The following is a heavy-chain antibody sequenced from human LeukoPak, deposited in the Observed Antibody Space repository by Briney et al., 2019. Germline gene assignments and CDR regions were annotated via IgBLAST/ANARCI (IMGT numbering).Heavy chain of an antibody. J-gene: IGHJ4*02. CDR1: GYTFTGYY. V-gene: IGHV1-2*02. D-gene: IGHD1-26*01. Sequence: ASVKVSCKASGYTFTGYYMHWVRQAPGQGLEWMGWINPNSGGTNNAQKFQGRVTMPRDTSISTAYMELSRLRSDDTAVYYCATLRGMYYFDYWGQGTLVTVSS. CDR3: ATLRGMYYFDY. CDR2: INPNSGGT.